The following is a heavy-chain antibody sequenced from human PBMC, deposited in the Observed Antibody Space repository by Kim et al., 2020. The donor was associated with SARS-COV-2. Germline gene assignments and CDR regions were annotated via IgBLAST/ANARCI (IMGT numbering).Heavy chain of an antibody. D-gene: IGHD7-27*01. CDR2: IWYDGSNK. Sequence: GGSLRLSCAASGFTFSSYGMHWVRQAPGKGLEWVAVIWYDGSNKYYADSVKGRFTISRDNSKNTLYLQMNSLRAEDTAVYYCARDGDNMGQIYNWFDPWGQGTLVTVSS. CDR1: GFTFSSYG. CDR3: ARDGDNMGQIYNWFDP. J-gene: IGHJ5*02. V-gene: IGHV3-33*08.